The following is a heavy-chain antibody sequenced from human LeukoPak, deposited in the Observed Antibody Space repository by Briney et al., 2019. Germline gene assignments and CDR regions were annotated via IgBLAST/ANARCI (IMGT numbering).Heavy chain of an antibody. V-gene: IGHV1-69*05. J-gene: IGHJ4*02. Sequence: ASVKVSCKASGGTFSSYAISWVRQAPGQGLEWMGRIIPIFGTANYAQKFQGRVTITTDESTSTAYMELSSLRSEDTAVYYCARDLPRIAAAGRPSFKDYWGQGTLVTVSS. CDR2: IIPIFGTA. CDR3: ARDLPRIAAAGRPSFKDY. CDR1: GGTFSSYA. D-gene: IGHD6-13*01.